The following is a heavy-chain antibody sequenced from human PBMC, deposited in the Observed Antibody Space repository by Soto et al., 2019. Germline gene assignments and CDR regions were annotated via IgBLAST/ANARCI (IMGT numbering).Heavy chain of an antibody. J-gene: IGHJ4*02. CDR1: GFTFNSYS. Sequence: GGSLRLSCAASGFTFNSYSISWVRQAPWKGLEWVSAISGSGVSTYYADSVKGRFTISRDNPKNTLYLQMNSLRAEDTAVYYCAKDPTGYCSGGSCSDVDYSGQGTLVTLSS. V-gene: IGHV3-23*01. D-gene: IGHD2-15*01. CDR2: ISGSGVST. CDR3: AKDPTGYCSGGSCSDVDY.